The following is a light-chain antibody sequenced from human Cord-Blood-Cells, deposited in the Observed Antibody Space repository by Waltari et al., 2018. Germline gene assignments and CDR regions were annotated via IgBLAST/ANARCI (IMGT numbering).Light chain of an antibody. CDR1: SSDVGGYNY. CDR3: SSYTSSSTHVV. V-gene: IGLV2-14*01. Sequence: QSALTQPASVSGSPGQSITISCTGTSSDVGGYNYVYRYQQPTGKAPKLMIYDASNRPSGVSNRFSGSKSGNTASLTISGLQAEDEADYYCSSYTSSSTHVVFGGGTKLTVL. J-gene: IGLJ2*01. CDR2: DAS.